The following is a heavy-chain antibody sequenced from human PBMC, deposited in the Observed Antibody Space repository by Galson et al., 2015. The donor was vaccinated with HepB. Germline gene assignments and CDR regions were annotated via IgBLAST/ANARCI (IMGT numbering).Heavy chain of an antibody. D-gene: IGHD3-9*01. Sequence: SLRLSCAASGFTLNTHAMAWVRQPPGKGPEWVSALSGDSIIIHYADSVKGRFTISKDNSENTLYLQMNSLRGEDTALYYCAEFGARFDAWFDSWGQGTLVTVSS. CDR3: AEFGARFDAWFDS. J-gene: IGHJ5*01. V-gene: IGHV3-23*01. CDR1: GFTLNTHA. CDR2: LSGDSIII.